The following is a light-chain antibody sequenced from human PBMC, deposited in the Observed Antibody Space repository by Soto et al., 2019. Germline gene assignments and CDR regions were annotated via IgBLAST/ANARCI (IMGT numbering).Light chain of an antibody. CDR1: GNDVDAYNY. CDR2: GVV. V-gene: IGLV2-11*01. CDR3: CSYAGGYTYL. J-gene: IGLJ1*01. Sequence: QSALTQPRSVSGSPGQSVTISCTGTGNDVDAYNYVSWYQQHPGRPPKPLIYGVVRWPSGVPDRFSGSKSGNTASLTISGLRAEDEADYFCCSYAGGYTYLFGTGTKVTVL.